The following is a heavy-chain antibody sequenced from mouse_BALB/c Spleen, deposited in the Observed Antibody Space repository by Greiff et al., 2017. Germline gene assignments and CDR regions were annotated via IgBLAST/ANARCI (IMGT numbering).Heavy chain of an antibody. Sequence: EVKVVESGGGLVQPGGSRKLSCAASGFTFSSFGMHWVRQAPEKGLEWVAYISSGSSTIYYADTVKGRFTISRDNPKNTLFLQMTSLRSEDTAMYYCARENGYYWGQGTTLTVSS. CDR3: ARENGYY. CDR2: ISSGSSTI. D-gene: IGHD2-2*01. CDR1: GFTFSSFG. J-gene: IGHJ2*01. V-gene: IGHV5-17*02.